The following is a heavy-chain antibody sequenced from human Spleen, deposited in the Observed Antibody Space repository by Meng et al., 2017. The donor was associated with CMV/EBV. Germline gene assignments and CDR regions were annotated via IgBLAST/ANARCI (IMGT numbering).Heavy chain of an antibody. CDR1: GGSISSSSYY. D-gene: IGHD2-2*01. Sequence: SETLSLTCTVSGGSISSSSYYWGWIRQPPGKGLEWIGRIYYSGSTYYNPSLKSRVTISVDTSKNQFSLKLSSVTAADTAVYYCARGPGIVVAGDAFDIWGQGTMVTVSS. CDR2: IYYSGST. CDR3: ARGPGIVVAGDAFDI. J-gene: IGHJ3*02. V-gene: IGHV4-39*07.